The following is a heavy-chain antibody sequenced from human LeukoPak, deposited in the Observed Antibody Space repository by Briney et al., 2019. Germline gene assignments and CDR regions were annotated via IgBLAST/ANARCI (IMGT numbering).Heavy chain of an antibody. V-gene: IGHV1-46*01. J-gene: IGHJ4*02. CDR2: INPSGGST. D-gene: IGHD5-18*01. Sequence: GASVKVSCKASGYTFTSYYMHWVRQAPGQGLEWMGIINPSGGSTSYAQKFQGRVTMTRDTSTSTVYMELSSLGSEDTAVYYCARPTAMAYFDYWGQGTLVTVSS. CDR1: GYTFTSYY. CDR3: ARPTAMAYFDY.